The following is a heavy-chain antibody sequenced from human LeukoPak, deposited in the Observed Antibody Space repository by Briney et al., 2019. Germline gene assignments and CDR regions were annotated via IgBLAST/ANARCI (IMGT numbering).Heavy chain of an antibody. V-gene: IGHV4-30-2*01. D-gene: IGHD2-15*01. CDR1: GGSISSGGYS. CDR3: ARGGGPELYYFDY. CDR2: IYHSGST. J-gene: IGHJ4*02. Sequence: SETLSLTCAVSGGSISSGGYSWSWIRQPPGKGLEWIGYIYHSGSTYYNPSLKSRVTISVDRSKNQFSLKLSSVTAADTAVYYCARGGGPELYYFDYWGQGTLVTVSS.